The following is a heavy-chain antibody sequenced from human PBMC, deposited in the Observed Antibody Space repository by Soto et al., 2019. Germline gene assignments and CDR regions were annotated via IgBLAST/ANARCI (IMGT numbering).Heavy chain of an antibody. Sequence: QVQLQQWGAGLLKPSETLSLTCAVYGGSFSGYYWSWIRQPPGKGLEWIGEINHSGSTNYNPSLKSRVTISVDTSKHQFSLKLSSVTAADTAVYYCARGLLWFGERFDPWGQGTLVTVSS. V-gene: IGHV4-34*01. CDR3: ARGLLWFGERFDP. D-gene: IGHD3-10*01. CDR2: INHSGST. J-gene: IGHJ5*02. CDR1: GGSFSGYY.